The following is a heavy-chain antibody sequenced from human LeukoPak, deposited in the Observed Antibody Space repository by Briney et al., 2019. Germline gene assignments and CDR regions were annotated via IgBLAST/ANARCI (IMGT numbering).Heavy chain of an antibody. CDR1: GFTFSSYA. Sequence: GGSLRLSCSASGFTFSSYAMHWVRQAPGKGLEYVSAISNNGGNTYYADSVKGRFTISRDNSRDTLYLQMSSLRAEDTAVYYCVKDVNPYSSGWQQYSQHWGQGTLVTVSS. V-gene: IGHV3-64D*09. D-gene: IGHD6-19*01. CDR2: ISNNGGNT. J-gene: IGHJ1*01. CDR3: VKDVNPYSSGWQQYSQH.